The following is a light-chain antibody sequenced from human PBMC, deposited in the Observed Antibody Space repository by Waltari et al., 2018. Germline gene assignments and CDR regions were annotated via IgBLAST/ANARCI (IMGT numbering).Light chain of an antibody. V-gene: IGKV1-39*01. CDR2: VAY. Sequence: DIQMTQSPSSLSASVGDRVIITCRASQSINTNLNWYQQKPGKAPKLLIYVAYSLQSGVHSRFSGTGSWTDFTLTINSLQPEDFATYYCQQSYSTWTFGQGTKVEIK. CDR1: QSINTN. CDR3: QQSYSTWT. J-gene: IGKJ1*01.